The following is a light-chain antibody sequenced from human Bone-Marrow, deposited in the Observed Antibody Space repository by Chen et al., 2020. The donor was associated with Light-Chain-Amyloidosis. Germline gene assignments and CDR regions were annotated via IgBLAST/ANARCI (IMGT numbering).Light chain of an antibody. CDR3: QVRDRSSDRPV. Sequence: SYVLTQPSSVSVAPGQTDTIACGGNNIGSTSVHWYQQTPGQAPLLVVYDDSDRPSGIPERLSGANSGKTATLTISSVEDGDEADYYCQVRDRSSDRPVFGGGTKLTVL. J-gene: IGLJ3*02. CDR1: NIGSTS. CDR2: DDS. V-gene: IGLV3-21*02.